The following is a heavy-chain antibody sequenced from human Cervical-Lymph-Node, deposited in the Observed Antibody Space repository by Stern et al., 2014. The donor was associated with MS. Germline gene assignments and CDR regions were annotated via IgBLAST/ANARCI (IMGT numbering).Heavy chain of an antibody. D-gene: IGHD6-19*01. CDR3: ACRRIAVAGAFGY. CDR2: IIPIFGTA. CDR1: GGTFSSYA. Sequence: VQLVESGAEVKKPGSSVKVSCKASGGTFSSYAISWVRQAPGQGLEWMGGIIPIFGTANYAQKFQGRVTITADESTSPAYMELSSLRSEDTAVYYCACRRIAVAGAFGYWGQGTLVTVSS. V-gene: IGHV1-69*01. J-gene: IGHJ4*02.